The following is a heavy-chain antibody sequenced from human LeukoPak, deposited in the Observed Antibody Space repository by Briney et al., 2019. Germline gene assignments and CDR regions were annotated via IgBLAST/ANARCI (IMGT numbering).Heavy chain of an antibody. Sequence: SETLSLTCAVYGVSFSGYYWSWIRQPPGKGLEWIGEINHRGSTNYNPSLKSRVTISVDTSKNQFSLKLSSVTAADTAVYYCARGPTYYDFWSGYPAYCGMDVWGQGTTVTVSS. CDR2: INHRGST. CDR3: ARGPTYYDFWSGYPAYCGMDV. J-gene: IGHJ6*02. V-gene: IGHV4-34*01. CDR1: GVSFSGYY. D-gene: IGHD3-3*01.